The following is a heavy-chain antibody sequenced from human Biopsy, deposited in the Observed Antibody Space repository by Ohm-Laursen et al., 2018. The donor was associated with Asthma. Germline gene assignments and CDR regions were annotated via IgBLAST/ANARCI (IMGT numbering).Heavy chain of an antibody. CDR1: GGTFSSYA. J-gene: IGHJ4*02. CDR3: ARGRIAARQRRYYFDY. V-gene: IGHV1-69*13. CDR2: IIPIFGTA. Sequence: SVKVSCKASGGTFSSYAISWVRQAPGQGLEWMGGIIPIFGTANYAQKFQGRVTITADESTSTAYMELSSLRSEDTAVYYCARGRIAARQRRYYFDYWGQGTLVTVSS. D-gene: IGHD6-6*01.